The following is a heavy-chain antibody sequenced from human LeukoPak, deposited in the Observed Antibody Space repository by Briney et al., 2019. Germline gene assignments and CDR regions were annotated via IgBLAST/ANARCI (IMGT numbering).Heavy chain of an antibody. D-gene: IGHD1-14*01. CDR1: GFTFSTYA. V-gene: IGHV3-21*01. Sequence: GGSLRLSCAASGFTFSTYALSWVRQAPGRGLEWVSSISSTSGYIYYTDSLQGRFTISRDNAKNSLYLQMNSLRAEDTAVYYCARDQNTYNSRNRMSSFDIWGQGTMVTVS. CDR3: ARDQNTYNSRNRMSSFDI. CDR2: ISSTSGYI. J-gene: IGHJ3*02.